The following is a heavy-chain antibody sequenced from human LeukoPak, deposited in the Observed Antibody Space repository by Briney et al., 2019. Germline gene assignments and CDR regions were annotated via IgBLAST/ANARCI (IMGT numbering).Heavy chain of an antibody. CDR3: ARNVTAGFFDY. D-gene: IGHD1-1*01. V-gene: IGHV4-38-2*01. CDR2: IYYSWGM. CDR1: GSSITSDYF. Sequence: SETLSLTCAVSGSSITSDYFWGWIRQPPGKGLEWIATIYYSWGMYFNPSLKSRVTLSLDASKNQFSLKMTSLTAADTAIYYCARNVTAGFFDYWGQGIMVTVSS. J-gene: IGHJ4*02.